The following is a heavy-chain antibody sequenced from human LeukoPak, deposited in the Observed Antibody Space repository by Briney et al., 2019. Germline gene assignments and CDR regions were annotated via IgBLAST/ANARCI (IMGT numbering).Heavy chain of an antibody. J-gene: IGHJ4*02. V-gene: IGHV1-2*02. CDR3: ARDDSFQFDS. CDR2: INPNTGGT. Sequence: ALVKVSCKASGYTFTAYYMHWVRQAPGQGLEWMGWINPNTGGTNYAQKFQGRVTMTRATSISTAYMELSGLRSDDTAVYYCARDDSFQFDSWGQGTLVTVSS. D-gene: IGHD5-18*01. CDR1: GYTFTAYY.